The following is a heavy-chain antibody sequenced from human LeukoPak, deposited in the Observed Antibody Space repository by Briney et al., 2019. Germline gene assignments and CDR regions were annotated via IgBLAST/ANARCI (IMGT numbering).Heavy chain of an antibody. CDR2: ISGSGGST. CDR3: AREYGDYGNAFDI. J-gene: IGHJ3*02. V-gene: IGHV3-23*01. Sequence: GGSLRLSCAASGFTFSSYAMSWVRQAPGKGLEWVSAISGSGGSTYYADSVKGRLTISRDNSKNTLYLQLNSLRPEDTAVYYCAREYGDYGNAFDIWGQGTLVTVSS. D-gene: IGHD4-17*01. CDR1: GFTFSSYA.